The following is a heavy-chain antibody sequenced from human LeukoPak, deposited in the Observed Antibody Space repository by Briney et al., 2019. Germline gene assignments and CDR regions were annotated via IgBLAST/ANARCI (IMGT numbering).Heavy chain of an antibody. CDR2: IIPIFGTA. CDR3: ARGLYYYDSSGYVYNWFDP. CDR1: GGTFSSYA. V-gene: IGHV1-69*05. J-gene: IGHJ5*02. Sequence: ASVKVSCKASGGTFSSYAISWVRQAPGQGLEWMGGIIPIFGTANYAQKFQGRVTITTDESTSTAYMELSSLRSEDTAVYYCARGLYYYDSSGYVYNWFDPWGQGTLVTVSS. D-gene: IGHD3-22*01.